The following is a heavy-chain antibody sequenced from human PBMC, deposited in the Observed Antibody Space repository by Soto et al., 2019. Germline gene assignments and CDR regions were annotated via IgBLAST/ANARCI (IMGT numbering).Heavy chain of an antibody. CDR3: ARTKTYYDYIWGSYRPDAFDI. D-gene: IGHD3-16*02. CDR2: ISAYNGNT. V-gene: IGHV1-18*01. J-gene: IGHJ3*02. CDR1: GYTFTSYG. Sequence: ASVKVSCKASGYTFTSYGISWVRQAPGQGLEWMGWISAYNGNTNYAQKLQGRVTMTTDTSTSTAYMELRSLRSDDTAVYYCARTKTYYDYIWGSYRPDAFDIWGQGTMVTV.